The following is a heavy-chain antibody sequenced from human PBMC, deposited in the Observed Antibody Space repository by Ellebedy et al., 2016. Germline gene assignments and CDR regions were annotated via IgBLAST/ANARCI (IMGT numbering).Heavy chain of an antibody. Sequence: ASVKVSCXASGYTFTGYYMHWVRQAPGQGLEWMGWINPNSGGTNYAQKFQGRVTMTRDTSISTAYMELSRLRSDDTAVYYCARADVTIFGVVSPNWFDPWGQGTLVTVSS. J-gene: IGHJ5*02. CDR3: ARADVTIFGVVSPNWFDP. CDR1: GYTFTGYY. CDR2: INPNSGGT. V-gene: IGHV1-2*02. D-gene: IGHD3-3*01.